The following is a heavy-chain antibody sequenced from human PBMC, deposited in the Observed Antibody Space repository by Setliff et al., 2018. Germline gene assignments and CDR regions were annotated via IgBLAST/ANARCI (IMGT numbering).Heavy chain of an antibody. CDR3: AKKGGYGVKRYFDL. Sequence: GGSLRLSCAASGFTVSSNEMSWVRQAPGKGLEWVSSISGGSTYYADSVKGRFTISRDNSKNTLSLQVNSLRAEDTAVYYCAKKGGYGVKRYFDLWGRGTLVTVSS. V-gene: IGHV3-23*01. CDR2: ISGGST. D-gene: IGHD5-12*01. J-gene: IGHJ2*01. CDR1: GFTVSSNE.